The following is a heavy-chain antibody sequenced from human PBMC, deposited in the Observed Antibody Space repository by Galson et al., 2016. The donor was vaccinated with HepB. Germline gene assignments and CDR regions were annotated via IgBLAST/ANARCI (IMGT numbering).Heavy chain of an antibody. V-gene: IGHV4-4*02. D-gene: IGHD3-3*01. Sequence: ETLSLTCVVSGYSISRTNWWSWVRQPAGKGLEWIGEVYHNGATNYDPSLKSRVTMSVDKSSNQFSLKLTSVTAADTAVYYCARGNSIFGVLLREKRHWFDPWGQGTLVTVSS. J-gene: IGHJ5*02. CDR2: VYHNGAT. CDR3: ARGNSIFGVLLREKRHWFDP. CDR1: GYSISRTNW.